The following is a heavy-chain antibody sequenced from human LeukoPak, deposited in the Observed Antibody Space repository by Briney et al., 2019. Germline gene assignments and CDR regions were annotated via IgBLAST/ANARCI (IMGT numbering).Heavy chain of an antibody. CDR1: GFTVSSNY. Sequence: GGSLRLSCAASGFTVSSNYMNWVRQAPGKGLEWVSIIYSGGNTYYADSVKGRFTISRDDAKESLYLQMNSLRAEDTAIYYCARQSSGIAATDKIDYWGQGVLVTVSS. J-gene: IGHJ4*02. CDR2: IYSGGNT. D-gene: IGHD6-13*01. CDR3: ARQSSGIAATDKIDY. V-gene: IGHV3-66*04.